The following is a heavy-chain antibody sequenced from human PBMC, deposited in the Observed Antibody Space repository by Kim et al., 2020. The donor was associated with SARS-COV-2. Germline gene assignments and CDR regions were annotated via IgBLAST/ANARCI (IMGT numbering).Heavy chain of an antibody. D-gene: IGHD3-22*01. CDR1: GGSISSGGYY. J-gene: IGHJ3*02. V-gene: IGHV4-31*03. Sequence: TLSLTCTVSGGSISSGGYYWSWIRQHPGKGLEWIGYIYYSGSTYYNPSLKSRVTISVDTSKNQFSLKLSSVTAADTAVYYCARAQTMILVVIGAFDIWGQGTMVTVSS. CDR2: IYYSGST. CDR3: ARAQTMILVVIGAFDI.